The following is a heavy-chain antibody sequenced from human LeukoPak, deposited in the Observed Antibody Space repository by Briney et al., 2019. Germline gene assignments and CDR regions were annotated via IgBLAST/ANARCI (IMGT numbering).Heavy chain of an antibody. D-gene: IGHD6-19*01. V-gene: IGHV3-7*03. J-gene: IGHJ4*02. CDR3: VRNLAVAGTCFDS. CDR2: MKQDGSDR. CDR1: GFTFRNYW. Sequence: RAGGSLRLSCAASGFTFRNYWMSWVRQAPGTGLEWVANMKQDGSDRNYVTSVRGRFTISRDNAESSLYLQMNSLRAEDTALYYCVRNLAVAGTCFDSWGQGTLVTVSS.